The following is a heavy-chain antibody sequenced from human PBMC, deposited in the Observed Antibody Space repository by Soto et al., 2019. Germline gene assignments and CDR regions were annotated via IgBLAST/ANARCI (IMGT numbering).Heavy chain of an antibody. CDR3: VRERGPFNAFDI. CDR2: IWADGNHK. J-gene: IGHJ3*02. CDR1: GFTFTSYG. Sequence: VGSLRLSCAASGFTFTSYGMHWVRQAPGKGLEWVAVIWADGNHKYYADSVKGRFTLSRDNSKNTLNLQMDSLGAEDTAVYYCVRERGPFNAFDIWGQGTMVTVSS. V-gene: IGHV3-33*01.